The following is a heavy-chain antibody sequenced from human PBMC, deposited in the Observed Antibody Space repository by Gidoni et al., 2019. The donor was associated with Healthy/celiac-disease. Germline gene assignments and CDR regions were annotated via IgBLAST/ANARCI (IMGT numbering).Heavy chain of an antibody. Sequence: EVQLLEYGGGLVQPGGSLRRSCAASGFPFSSYARSWVRQAPGKGLEWCSAISGSDGSTYYADSVKGRFTISRDNSKNTLYLQMNSLRAEDTAVYYCANPGFIVGATRGAFDIWGQGTMVTVSS. CDR3: ANPGFIVGATRGAFDI. CDR2: ISGSDGST. J-gene: IGHJ3*02. V-gene: IGHV3-23*01. CDR1: GFPFSSYA. D-gene: IGHD1-26*01.